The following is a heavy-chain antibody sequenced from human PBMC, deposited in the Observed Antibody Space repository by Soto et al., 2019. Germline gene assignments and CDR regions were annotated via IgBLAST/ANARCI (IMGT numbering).Heavy chain of an antibody. D-gene: IGHD2-8*02. CDR2: ISRDGGTK. CDR3: TGEVASGY. J-gene: IGHJ4*02. CDR1: GFTVSSYG. Sequence: GGSLRLSCAVSGFTVSSYGMHWVRQAPGKGLEWVAVISRDGGTKFYVDSVKGRFTISKDNSRNTLFLEMDSLRSDDMAVYYCTGEVASGYWGQGTLVTVSS. V-gene: IGHV3-30*03.